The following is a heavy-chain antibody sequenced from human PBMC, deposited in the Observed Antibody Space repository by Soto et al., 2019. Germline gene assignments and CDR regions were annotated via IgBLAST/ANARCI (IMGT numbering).Heavy chain of an antibody. Sequence: QVQLVQSGAEVKKRGASVKVSCKASGYTFTSYGISWVRQAPGQGLEWMGWISAYNGNTNYAQKLQGRVTMTTDTSTSTAYMELRSLRSDDTAVYYCARDRTRDGYSLMFDYWGQGTLVTVSS. CDR1: GYTFTSYG. CDR2: ISAYNGNT. CDR3: ARDRTRDGYSLMFDY. J-gene: IGHJ4*02. D-gene: IGHD4-4*01. V-gene: IGHV1-18*01.